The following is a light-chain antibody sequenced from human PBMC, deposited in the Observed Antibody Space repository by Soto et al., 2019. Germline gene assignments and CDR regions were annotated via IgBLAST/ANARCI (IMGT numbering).Light chain of an antibody. CDR2: DAS. CDR3: QQYDNLHE. Sequence: DIQMTQSPSSLSASVGDRVTITCHASQDISNYLNWYQQKPGKAPKLLIYDASNLETGVPSRFSGSGSGTDFTFTISSLQPEDIATYYCQQYDNLHEFGPGTKVDIK. CDR1: QDISNY. J-gene: IGKJ3*01. V-gene: IGKV1-33*01.